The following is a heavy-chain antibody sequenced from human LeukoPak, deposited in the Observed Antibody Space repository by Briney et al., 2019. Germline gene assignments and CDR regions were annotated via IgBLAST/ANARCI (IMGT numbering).Heavy chain of an antibody. D-gene: IGHD2-21*01. CDR2: IKSNNDGGTT. Sequence: GGSLRLSCAASGFIFNKAWMNWVRQAPGKGPEWVGRIKSNNDGGTTDYAPPVEGRFIISRDDSKNTIYLQMNRLIIDDTAIYYCTPVMVEDRGFWGQGTLVTVSS. V-gene: IGHV3-15*01. J-gene: IGHJ4*02. CDR3: TPVMVEDRGF. CDR1: GFIFNKAW.